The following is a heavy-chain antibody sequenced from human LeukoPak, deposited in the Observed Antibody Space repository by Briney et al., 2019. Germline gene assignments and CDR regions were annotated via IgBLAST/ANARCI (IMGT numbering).Heavy chain of an antibody. J-gene: IGHJ4*02. V-gene: IGHV3-11*04. CDR3: ARERNGGYVPNFDS. CDR1: GFTFSDYY. CDR2: ISSSGSTI. D-gene: IGHD5-12*01. Sequence: PGGSLRLSCAASGFTFSDYYMSWIRQAPGKGLEWVSYISSSGSTIYYADSVKGRFTISRDNAKTSLYLQVNSLRAEDTAVYYCARERNGGYVPNFDSWGQGTLVTVSS.